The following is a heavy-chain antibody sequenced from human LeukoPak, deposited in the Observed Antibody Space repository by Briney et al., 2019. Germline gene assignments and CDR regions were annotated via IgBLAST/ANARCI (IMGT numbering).Heavy chain of an antibody. V-gene: IGHV1-46*01. CDR3: AREVGATGNDWFDP. CDR1: GYAFTSYY. D-gene: IGHD1-26*01. CDR2: MNPSGGST. J-gene: IGHJ5*02. Sequence: ASVKVSCKASGYAFTSYYMHWVRQAPGQGLEWMGRMNPSGGSTTYAQKFQGRVTLTSDTSTSTVYMDLSGLRFDDTAVYYCAREVGATGNDWFDPWGQGTLVTVSS.